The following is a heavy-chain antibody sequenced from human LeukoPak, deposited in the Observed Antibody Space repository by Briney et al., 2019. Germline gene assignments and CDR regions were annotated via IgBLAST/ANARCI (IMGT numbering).Heavy chain of an antibody. CDR3: ARHKTDGTYPLDY. J-gene: IGHJ4*02. CDR1: GGSFSGYY. Sequence: SETLSLTCAVYGGSFSGYYWSWIRQPPGKGLEWIGEINHSGSTNYNPSPKSRVTISVDTSKNQFSLKLTSVTAADTAVYYCARHKTDGTYPLDYWGQGTLVTVSS. D-gene: IGHD1-26*01. V-gene: IGHV4-34*01. CDR2: INHSGST.